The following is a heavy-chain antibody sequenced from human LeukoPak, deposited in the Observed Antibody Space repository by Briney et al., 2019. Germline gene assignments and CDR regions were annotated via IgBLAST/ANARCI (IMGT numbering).Heavy chain of an antibody. CDR1: GGSISSYY. J-gene: IGHJ5*02. V-gene: IGHV4-59*01. Sequence: PSETLSLTCTVSGGSISSYYWSWIRQPPGKGLEWIGYIYYSGSTNYKPSLKSRVTMSVDTSKSQFSLKLSSVTAADTAVYYCARGGYYGSGNDFRFDPWGQGTLVTVSS. CDR2: IYYSGST. D-gene: IGHD3-10*01. CDR3: ARGGYYGSGNDFRFDP.